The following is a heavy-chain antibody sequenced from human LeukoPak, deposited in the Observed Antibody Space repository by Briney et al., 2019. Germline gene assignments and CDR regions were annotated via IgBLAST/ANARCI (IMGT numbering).Heavy chain of an antibody. D-gene: IGHD6-19*01. Sequence: PGGSLRLSCAASGFTFSSYWMHWVRQAPGKGLVWVSRINSDGSSTIYADSVKGRFTISRDNAKNTLYLQMNSLRAEDTAVYYCARDSSGWAFDHWGQGTLVTVSS. CDR1: GFTFSSYW. V-gene: IGHV3-74*01. CDR3: ARDSSGWAFDH. CDR2: INSDGSST. J-gene: IGHJ5*02.